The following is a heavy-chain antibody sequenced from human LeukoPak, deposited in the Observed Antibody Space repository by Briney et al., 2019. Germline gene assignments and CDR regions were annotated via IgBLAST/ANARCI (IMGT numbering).Heavy chain of an antibody. CDR3: ARRYSSSWTFDY. J-gene: IGHJ4*02. CDR1: GFTFSSYA. CDR2: ISYDGSNK. V-gene: IGHV3-30-3*01. Sequence: PGGSLRLSCAASGFTFSSYAMHWVRQAPGKGLEWVAVISYDGSNKYYADSVKGRFTISRDNAKNSLYLQMNSLRDEDTAVYYCARRYSSSWTFDYWGQGTLVTVSS. D-gene: IGHD6-13*01.